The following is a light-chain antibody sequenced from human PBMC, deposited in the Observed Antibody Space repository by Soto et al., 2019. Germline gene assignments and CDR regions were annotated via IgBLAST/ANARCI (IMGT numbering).Light chain of an antibody. CDR2: GAS. J-gene: IGKJ2*01. V-gene: IGKV3-15*01. Sequence: IVMTQSPATLSVSPGERATLSCRASQSISSNLAWYQQRPGQAPRLLIYGASTRAAGLPARFSGSGSGTEFTPTISSLQSEDFAVYYCQQYNNWPPYTFGQGTKLEIK. CDR1: QSISSN. CDR3: QQYNNWPPYT.